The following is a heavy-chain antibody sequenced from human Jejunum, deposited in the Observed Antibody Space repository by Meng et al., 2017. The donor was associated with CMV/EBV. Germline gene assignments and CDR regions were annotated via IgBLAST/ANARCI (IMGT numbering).Heavy chain of an antibody. J-gene: IGHJ3*01. V-gene: IGHV5-51*01. D-gene: IGHD3-9*01. CDR1: YAFSNYW. CDR2: MSPGDSDI. CDR3: ARPRNAYDNSGTFNV. Sequence: YAFSNYWIGWVRQRPANGMEWMGIMSPGDSDIRYSPSFVGQVTMSADKSTNTAYLEWRSLQASDTAMYYCARPRNAYDNSGTFNVWGQGTRVTVSS.